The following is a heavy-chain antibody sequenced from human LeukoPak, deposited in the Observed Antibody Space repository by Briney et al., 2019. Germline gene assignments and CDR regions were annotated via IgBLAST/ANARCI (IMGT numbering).Heavy chain of an antibody. CDR3: AKDMSVGGSHQYFQH. CDR1: GLIFDDYD. D-gene: IGHD4-23*01. CDR2: ISWNSGSI. J-gene: IGHJ1*01. V-gene: IGHV3-9*01. Sequence: GGSLRLFCGASGLIFDDYDMHWVRRARGKGLEWVSGISWNSGSIGYADSVKGRFTLSRDNTKNSLYLQMNSLRAEDTALYYCAKDMSVGGSHQYFQHWGQGTLVTVSS.